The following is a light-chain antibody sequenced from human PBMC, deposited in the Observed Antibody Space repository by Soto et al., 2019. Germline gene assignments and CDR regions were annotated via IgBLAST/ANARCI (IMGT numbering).Light chain of an antibody. V-gene: IGKV3-11*01. Sequence: EIVLTQSPATLSLSPGERATLSCRASQSVTNSLAWYQQKPGQAPRLLVHDASNRATGIPTRFSGSGSGTDFTLTISRLEPEDFAVYYCQQYGSSGTFGQGTKVDIK. J-gene: IGKJ1*01. CDR2: DAS. CDR3: QQYGSSGT. CDR1: QSVTNS.